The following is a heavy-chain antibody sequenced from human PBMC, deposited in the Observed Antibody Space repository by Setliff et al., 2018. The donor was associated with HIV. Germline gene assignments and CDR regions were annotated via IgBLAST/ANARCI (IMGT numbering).Heavy chain of an antibody. CDR2: INHSGTT. Sequence: SETLSLTCTVSGGSFSDYYWSWIRRPPGKGLEWIGEINHSGTTNSNPSLKSRVTISVDTSKNQFSLKLSSVTAADTAVYYCARHDGMKAARRYNNDYMDVWGKGTTVTVSS. D-gene: IGHD6-6*01. V-gene: IGHV4-34*01. CDR3: ARHDGMKAARRYNNDYMDV. J-gene: IGHJ6*03. CDR1: GGSFSDYY.